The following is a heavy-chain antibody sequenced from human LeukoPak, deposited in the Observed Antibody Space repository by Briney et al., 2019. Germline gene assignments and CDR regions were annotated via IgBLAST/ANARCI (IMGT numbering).Heavy chain of an antibody. CDR1: GYTFTSYG. V-gene: IGHV1-69*13. D-gene: IGHD3-22*01. J-gene: IGHJ3*02. CDR2: IIPIFGTA. CDR3: ARSPDYYYDSSGYYVDAFDI. Sequence: GASVNVSCKASGYTFTSYGISWVRQAPGQGLEWMGGIIPIFGTANYAQKFQGRVTITADESTSTAYMELSSLRSEDTAVYYCARSPDYYYDSSGYYVDAFDIWGQGTMVTVSS.